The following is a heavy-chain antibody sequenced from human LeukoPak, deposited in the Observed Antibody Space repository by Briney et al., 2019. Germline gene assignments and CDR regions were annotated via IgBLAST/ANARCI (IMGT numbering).Heavy chain of an antibody. Sequence: ASVKVSCKASGYTFTSYDINWVRQATGQGLEWMGWMNPNRGNTGYAQKFQGRVTMTRNTSISTAYMELSSLRSEDTAVYYCARGARTRYCSGGSCSVAGYWGQGTLVTVSS. D-gene: IGHD2-15*01. CDR3: ARGARTRYCSGGSCSVAGY. V-gene: IGHV1-8*01. CDR2: MNPNRGNT. CDR1: GYTFTSYD. J-gene: IGHJ4*02.